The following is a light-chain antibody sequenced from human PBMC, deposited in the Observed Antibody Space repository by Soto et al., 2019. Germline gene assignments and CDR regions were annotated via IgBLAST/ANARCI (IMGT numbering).Light chain of an antibody. CDR2: GAS. V-gene: IGKV3-20*01. CDR1: QGVLRTH. Sequence: EIVLTQSPGTLSLSPGERATLSCRASQGVLRTHLAWYQHKPGQAPRLLIYGASSRATGIPDRFSGSGSGTDFTLTISRLEPEDFAVYYCQQYESLPRTFGQGTKVEIK. J-gene: IGKJ1*01. CDR3: QQYESLPRT.